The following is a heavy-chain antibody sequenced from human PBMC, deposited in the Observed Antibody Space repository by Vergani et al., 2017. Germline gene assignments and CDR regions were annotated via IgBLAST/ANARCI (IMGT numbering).Heavy chain of an antibody. Sequence: VQLVESGGGVVQPGRSLRLSCAASGFIFSDHYMDWVRQAPGKGLEWVSAISGSGGSTYYADSVKGRFTTSRDNSKNTLYLQMNSLRAEDTAVYYCAKDLWYQLPYFDYWGQGTLVTVSS. CDR3: AKDLWYQLPYFDY. D-gene: IGHD2-2*01. CDR2: ISGSGGST. V-gene: IGHV3-23*04. CDR1: GFIFSDHY. J-gene: IGHJ4*02.